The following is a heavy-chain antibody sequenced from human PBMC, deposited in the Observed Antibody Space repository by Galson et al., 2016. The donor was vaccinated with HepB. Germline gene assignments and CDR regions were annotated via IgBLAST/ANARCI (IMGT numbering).Heavy chain of an antibody. CDR3: ARAFSGYDHFDY. Sequence: SVKVSCKASGYSFTRYTIHWVRQAPGQRLEWMGWINGGNGNTKYSQKFQGRVTITRDTSASTAYMELSRLRSEDTAVYYCARAFSGYDHFDYWGQGTLVTVSS. CDR1: GYSFTRYT. CDR2: INGGNGNT. J-gene: IGHJ4*02. D-gene: IGHD5-12*01. V-gene: IGHV1-3*01.